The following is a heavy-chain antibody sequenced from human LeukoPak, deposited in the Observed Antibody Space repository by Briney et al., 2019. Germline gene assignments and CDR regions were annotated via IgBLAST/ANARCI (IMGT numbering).Heavy chain of an antibody. V-gene: IGHV3-23*01. D-gene: IGHD6-13*01. CDR3: AKVAAAGTFYYYGMDV. Sequence: PGGSLRLSCAAPGFSFSSYAMSWVRQAPGKGLEWVSAISGSGGSTYYADSVKGRFTISRDNSKNTLYLQMNSLRAEDTAVYYCAKVAAAGTFYYYGMDVWGQGTTVTVSS. CDR2: ISGSGGST. CDR1: GFSFSSYA. J-gene: IGHJ6*02.